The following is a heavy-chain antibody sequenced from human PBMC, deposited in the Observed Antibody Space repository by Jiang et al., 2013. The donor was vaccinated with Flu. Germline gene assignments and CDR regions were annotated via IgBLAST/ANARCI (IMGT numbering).Heavy chain of an antibody. CDR2: INPSGGST. V-gene: IGHV1-46*03. CDR3: ARSSVSGLNYYGMDV. D-gene: IGHD6-6*01. J-gene: IGHJ6*02. CDR1: GYTFTSYY. Sequence: EVKKPGASVKVSCKASGYTFTSYYMHWVRQAPGQGLEWMGIINPSGGSTSYAQKFQGRVTMTRDTSTSTVYMELSSLRSEDTAVYYCARSSVSGLNYYGMDVWGQGTTVTVSS.